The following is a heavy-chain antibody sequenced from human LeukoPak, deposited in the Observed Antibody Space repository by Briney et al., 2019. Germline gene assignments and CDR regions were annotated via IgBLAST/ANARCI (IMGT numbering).Heavy chain of an antibody. D-gene: IGHD6-19*01. CDR3: ARGLQWLGY. CDR1: GGSISGYY. J-gene: IGHJ4*02. CDR2: IYYSGST. Sequence: PSETLSLTCTVSGGSISGYYWSWIRQPPGKGLEWIGYIYYSGSTSYNPSLKSRVTISVDTSKNQFSLKLSSVTAADTAVYYCARGLQWLGYWGQGTLVTVSS. V-gene: IGHV4-59*12.